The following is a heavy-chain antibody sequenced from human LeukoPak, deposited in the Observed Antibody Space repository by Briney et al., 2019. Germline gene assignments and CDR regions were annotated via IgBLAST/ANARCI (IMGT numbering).Heavy chain of an antibody. D-gene: IGHD3-9*01. CDR2: IYHSGYT. Sequence: SETLSLTCAVSSGSISSYNWWNWVRLPPGKGLEWIGEIYHSGYTNYNPSLKSRVTISVDKSKNQFSLKLSSVTAADTAVYYCARRDYDMLTGYFDYWGQGTLVTVSS. V-gene: IGHV4-4*02. CDR1: SGSISSYNW. CDR3: ARRDYDMLTGYFDY. J-gene: IGHJ4*02.